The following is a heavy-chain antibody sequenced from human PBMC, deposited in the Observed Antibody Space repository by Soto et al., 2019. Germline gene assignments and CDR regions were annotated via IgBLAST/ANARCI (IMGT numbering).Heavy chain of an antibody. CDR1: GGSISSGDYY. J-gene: IGHJ4*02. CDR3: ASAGNYMYFDY. D-gene: IGHD1-7*01. CDR2: ISYSGST. V-gene: IGHV4-30-4*01. Sequence: QVQLQESGPGLVNPSQTLSLACTVSGGSISSGDYYWSWIRQPPGKGLEWIGYISYSGSTNYNPSLQSRVTISVDTSQNQFSLKLSSVAAADTAVYYCASAGNYMYFDYLGQGTLVIVSS.